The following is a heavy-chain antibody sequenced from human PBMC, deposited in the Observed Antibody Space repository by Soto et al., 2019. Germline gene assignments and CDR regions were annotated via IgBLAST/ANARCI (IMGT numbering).Heavy chain of an antibody. CDR2: ISYDGSNK. D-gene: IGHD6-25*01. CDR1: GFTFSSYG. CDR3: AKERPEEAYGMDV. Sequence: QVQLVESGGGVVQPGRSLRLSCAASGFTFSSYGMHWVRQAPGKGLEWVAVISYDGSNKYYADSVKGRFTISRDNSKNTLCLQRNGLRAEDTAVYYCAKERPEEAYGMDVWGQGTTVTVSS. J-gene: IGHJ6*02. V-gene: IGHV3-30*18.